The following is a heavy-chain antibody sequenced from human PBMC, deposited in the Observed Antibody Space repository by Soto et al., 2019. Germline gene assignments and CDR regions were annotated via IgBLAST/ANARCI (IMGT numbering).Heavy chain of an antibody. J-gene: IGHJ4*02. Sequence: VAEGTIRDLCCRRLVHQPPGKGLEWIGEIYHSGSTNYNPSLKSRVTISVDKSKNQFSLKLSSVTAADTAVYYCARVAVAGTRVDYWGQGTLVTVSS. V-gene: IGHV4-4*02. CDR2: IYHSGST. CDR1: EGTIRDLCC. D-gene: IGHD6-19*01. CDR3: ARVAVAGTRVDY.